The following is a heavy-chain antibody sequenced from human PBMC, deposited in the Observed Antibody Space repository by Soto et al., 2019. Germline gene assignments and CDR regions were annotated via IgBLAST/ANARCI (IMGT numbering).Heavy chain of an antibody. CDR3: TNPRSSLQWPTFDP. CDR2: ISPDGSNR. Sequence: PGGSLRLSCAASGFRFSSYGMHWVRQAPGKGLEGVAVISPDGSNREDADSVKGRFTISRDNSKNPLYLHMNSLRVEDTAVYYCTNPRSSLQWPTFDPWGHGTLVTVSS. J-gene: IGHJ5*02. V-gene: IGHV3-30*18. CDR1: GFRFSSYG. D-gene: IGHD6-19*01.